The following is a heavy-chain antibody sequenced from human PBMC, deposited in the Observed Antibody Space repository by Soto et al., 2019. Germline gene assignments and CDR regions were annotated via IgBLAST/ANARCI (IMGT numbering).Heavy chain of an antibody. CDR2: IYYSGST. CDR3: AREVPLAYCGGDCYSRNYYYYGMDV. D-gene: IGHD2-21*02. V-gene: IGHV4-59*01. J-gene: IGHJ6*02. Sequence: SETLSLTCTVSGGSISSYYWSWIRQPPGKGLEWIGYIYYSGSTNYNPSLKSRVTISVDTSKNQFSLKLSSVTAADTAVYYCAREVPLAYCGGDCYSRNYYYYGMDVWGQGTTVTVSS. CDR1: GGSISSYY.